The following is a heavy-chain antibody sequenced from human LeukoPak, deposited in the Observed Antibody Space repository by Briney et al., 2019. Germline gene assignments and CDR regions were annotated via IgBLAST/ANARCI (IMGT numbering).Heavy chain of an antibody. CDR1: GGSLSGYY. J-gene: IGHJ6*02. CDR2: TYTSGMT. D-gene: IGHD4-17*01. CDR3: ARGSDGDWGDGGDYYYFGLDV. Sequence: SETLSLTCTVSGGSLSGYYWTWVRQPAGKGLEWIGRTYTSGMTNYNPSLKSRVTMSVDTSKNQFSLKLSSVTAADTAIYYCARGSDGDWGDGGDYYYFGLDVWGQGTTVTVSS. V-gene: IGHV4-4*07.